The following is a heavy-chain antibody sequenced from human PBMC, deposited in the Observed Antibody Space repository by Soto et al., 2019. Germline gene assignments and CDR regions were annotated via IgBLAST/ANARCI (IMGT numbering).Heavy chain of an antibody. CDR3: ARDYDFWRGFDP. V-gene: IGHV4-59*01. CDR1: GGSISSYY. J-gene: IGHJ5*02. D-gene: IGHD3-3*01. CDR2: IYYSGST. Sequence: LSLTCTVSGGSISSYYWSWIRQPPGKGLEWIGYIYYSGSTNYYPSLKSRVTISVDTSKNQFSLKLSSVTAADTAVYYCARDYDFWRGFDPWGQGTLVTVSS.